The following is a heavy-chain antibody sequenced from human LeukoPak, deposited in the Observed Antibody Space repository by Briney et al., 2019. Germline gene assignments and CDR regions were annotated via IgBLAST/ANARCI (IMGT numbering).Heavy chain of an antibody. J-gene: IGHJ6*02. V-gene: IGHV1-2*02. CDR3: AKGEGYCSSTRCQSYYYYGMDV. CDR2: INPNSGGT. Sequence: GASVKVPCTASGYTFSSYYMHWVRQAPGQGLEWMGWINPNSGGTNYAQNFQGRVTMTRDTSSSTAYMELSRLRSDDTAVYYCAKGEGYCSSTRCQSYYYYGMDVWGQGTTVTVSS. D-gene: IGHD2-2*01. CDR1: GYTFSSYY.